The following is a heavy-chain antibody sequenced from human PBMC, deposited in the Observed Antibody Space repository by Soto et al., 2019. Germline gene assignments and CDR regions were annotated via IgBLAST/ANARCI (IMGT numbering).Heavy chain of an antibody. CDR3: VRYDT. Sequence: QLQLQESGPGLVKPSETLSLTCTVSGGSISSIRFSWVWVRQPPGKGLEWIGAIYNTGRTSYNPSLESRVTVSVDMSKNQFSLKMTSVTAADTAIYHCVRYDTWGQGILVTVSS. J-gene: IGHJ5*02. V-gene: IGHV4-39*01. CDR1: GGSISSIRFS. CDR2: IYNTGRT.